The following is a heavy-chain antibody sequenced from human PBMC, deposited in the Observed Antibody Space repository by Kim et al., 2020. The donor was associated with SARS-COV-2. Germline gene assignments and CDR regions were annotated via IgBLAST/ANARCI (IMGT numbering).Heavy chain of an antibody. J-gene: IGHJ4*02. CDR2: IHYSGST. D-gene: IGHD6-13*01. V-gene: IGHV4-39*07. CDR3: ARRIHSTTNDS. CDR1: GDSISSSLYW. Sequence: SETLSLTCTVSGDSISSSLYWWGWIRQPPGKGLEWIGNIHYSGSTSYNPSLKSRVTISVDTSRNQFSLKLSSVTAADTAVYYCARRIHSTTNDSWGQGTLVTVSS.